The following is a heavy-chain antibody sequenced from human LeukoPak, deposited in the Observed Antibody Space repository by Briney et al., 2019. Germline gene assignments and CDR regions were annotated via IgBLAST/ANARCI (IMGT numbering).Heavy chain of an antibody. CDR2: ISYDGTNK. D-gene: IGHD3-22*01. CDR3: AKIEYYYDSSGYYY. Sequence: PGGSLRLSCAASGFTFSSYGMHWVRQAPGKGLEWVAVISYDGTNKYCADSVKGRYTISRDNSKNTLYLQMNSLKPGDTAVYYCAKIEYYYDSSGYYYWGQGTLVTVSS. V-gene: IGHV3-30*18. J-gene: IGHJ4*02. CDR1: GFTFSSYG.